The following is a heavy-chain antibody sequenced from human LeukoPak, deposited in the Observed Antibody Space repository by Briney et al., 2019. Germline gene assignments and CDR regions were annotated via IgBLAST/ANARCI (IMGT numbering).Heavy chain of an antibody. Sequence: GGSLRLSCAASGFTFSSYAMHWVRQAPGKGLEYVSAISSNGGSTYYANSVKGRFTISRDNSKNTLYLQMGSLRAEDMAVYYCARVPNYARWYYYYMDVWGKGTTVTVSS. D-gene: IGHD1-7*01. V-gene: IGHV3-64*01. CDR1: GFTFSSYA. J-gene: IGHJ6*03. CDR3: ARVPNYARWYYYYMDV. CDR2: ISSNGGST.